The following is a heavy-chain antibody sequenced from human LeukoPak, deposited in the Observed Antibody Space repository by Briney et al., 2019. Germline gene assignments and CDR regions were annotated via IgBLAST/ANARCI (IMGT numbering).Heavy chain of an antibody. CDR1: GFTFNTFD. Sequence: GGSLRLSCAASGFTFNTFDMTWVRQAPGKGLEWVSYISSGSSSRYYADSVKGRLTISRGNAKNSLYLQMNSLRAEDTAVYFCARLRYYAVDVWGQGTTVIVSS. CDR2: ISSGSSSR. V-gene: IGHV3-48*01. CDR3: ARLRYYAVDV. J-gene: IGHJ6*02.